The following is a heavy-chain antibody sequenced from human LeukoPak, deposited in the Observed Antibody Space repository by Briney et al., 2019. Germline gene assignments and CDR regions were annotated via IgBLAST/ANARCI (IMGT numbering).Heavy chain of an antibody. V-gene: IGHV3-74*01. J-gene: IGHJ4*02. Sequence: GGSLRLSCAASGFTFSSYWMHWVRQAPGKGLVWVSRFNSDGSSTRYADSVKGRFTISRDNAKNTLYLQMNSLRVEDTAVYYCASGSSGWYGGYYFDYWGQGTLVTVSS. CDR2: FNSDGSST. CDR3: ASGSSGWYGGYYFDY. CDR1: GFTFSSYW. D-gene: IGHD6-19*01.